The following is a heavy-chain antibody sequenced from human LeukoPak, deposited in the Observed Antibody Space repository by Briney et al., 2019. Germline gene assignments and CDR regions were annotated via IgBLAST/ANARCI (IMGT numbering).Heavy chain of an antibody. Sequence: PSETLSLTCTVSGGSLSVSSYYWGWIRQPPGKGLEWIGNIFYNGKTYYNPSLKSRVTISVDTSKNQFSLKLSSVTAADTAVYLCARHRDTGYYYYMDVWGTGTTVTVSS. CDR1: GGSLSVSSYY. D-gene: IGHD1-1*01. CDR2: IFYNGKT. V-gene: IGHV4-39*01. CDR3: ARHRDTGYYYYMDV. J-gene: IGHJ6*03.